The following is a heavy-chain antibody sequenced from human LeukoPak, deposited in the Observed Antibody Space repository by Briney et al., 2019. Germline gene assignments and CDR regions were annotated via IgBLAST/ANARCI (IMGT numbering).Heavy chain of an antibody. CDR1: GGSISSYY. CDR2: IYYSGST. V-gene: IGHV4-59*01. Sequence: SETLSLTCTVSGGSISSYYWSWIRQPPGKGLEWIGYIYYSGSTNYNPSLKSRVPISVDTSKNQFSLKLGSVTAADTAVYYCARYDWNLLNWFDPWGQGTLVTVSS. D-gene: IGHD1-1*01. J-gene: IGHJ5*02. CDR3: ARYDWNLLNWFDP.